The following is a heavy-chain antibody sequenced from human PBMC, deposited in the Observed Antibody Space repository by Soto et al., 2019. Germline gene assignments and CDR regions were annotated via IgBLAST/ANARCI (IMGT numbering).Heavy chain of an antibody. Sequence: PGGSLRLSCTASGFTFGDYAMSWFRQAPGKGLEWVGFIRSKAYGGTTEYAASVKGRFTISRDDSKSIAYLQMNSLKTEDTAVYYCTRAPGSYYANYYGMDVWGQGTTVTVSS. CDR3: TRAPGSYYANYYGMDV. J-gene: IGHJ6*02. V-gene: IGHV3-49*03. CDR2: IRSKAYGGTT. CDR1: GFTFGDYA. D-gene: IGHD1-26*01.